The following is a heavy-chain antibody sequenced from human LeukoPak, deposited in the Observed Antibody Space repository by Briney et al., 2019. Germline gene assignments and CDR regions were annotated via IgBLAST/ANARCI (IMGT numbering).Heavy chain of an antibody. CDR1: GFTFSSYA. D-gene: IGHD3-10*01. CDR3: ARTAYYYGSGSYYSPPYYYYGMDV. CDR2: ISYDGSNK. V-gene: IGHV3-30*04. Sequence: GGSLRLSCAASGFTFSSYAMHWVRQAPGKGLEWVTVISYDGSNKYQADSVKGRFTISRDKSKNTLYLQMSSLRAEDTAVYYCARTAYYYGSGSYYSPPYYYYGMDVWGQGTTVTVSS. J-gene: IGHJ6*02.